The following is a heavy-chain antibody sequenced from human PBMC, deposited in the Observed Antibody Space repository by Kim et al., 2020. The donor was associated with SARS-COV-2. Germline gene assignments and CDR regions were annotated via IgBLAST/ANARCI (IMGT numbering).Heavy chain of an antibody. J-gene: IGHJ4*02. D-gene: IGHD2-8*02. CDR3: ARITGGSPDF. V-gene: IGHV6-1*01. CDR2: N. Sequence: NDYAISVKSRITINPATSKNQFSLQLKSVTPEDTAVYYCARITGGSPDFWGQGTLVTVSS.